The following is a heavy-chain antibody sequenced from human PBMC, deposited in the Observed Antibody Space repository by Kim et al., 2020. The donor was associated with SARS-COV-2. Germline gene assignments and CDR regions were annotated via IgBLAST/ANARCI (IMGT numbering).Heavy chain of an antibody. D-gene: IGHD1-26*01. CDR3: AGRRYTWTYYHFDY. Sequence: ADSVKGRFTSARDNAKSTLYLEMNSLRAEDTAVYYCAGRRYTWTYYHFDYWGQGTLVTVSS. V-gene: IGHV3-74*01. J-gene: IGHJ4*02.